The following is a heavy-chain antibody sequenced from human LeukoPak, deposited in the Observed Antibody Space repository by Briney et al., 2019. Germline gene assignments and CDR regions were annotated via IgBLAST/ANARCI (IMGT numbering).Heavy chain of an antibody. CDR1: GSTFSDTW. V-gene: IGHV3-15*01. CDR2: IKSKRAGGTT. J-gene: IGHJ3*01. Sequence: GGSLRLSCAGSGSTFSDTWMTWVRQAPGQGLEWVGRIKSKRAGGTTDYAAPVKGRFTISRDDSQNTLYLQMNSLQTEDTAVYYCATEWYYCLHAWGQGTMVTVSS. D-gene: IGHD3-16*01. CDR3: ATEWYYCLHA.